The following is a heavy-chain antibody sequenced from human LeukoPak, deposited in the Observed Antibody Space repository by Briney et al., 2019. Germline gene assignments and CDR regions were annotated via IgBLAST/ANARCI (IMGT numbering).Heavy chain of an antibody. CDR3: VRAGSYSSSWGYFDY. J-gene: IGHJ4*02. Sequence: PSETLSLTCTVSGGSISSSSYYWGWIRQPPGKGLEWIGSIYYSGSTYYNPSLKSRVTISVDTSKNQFSLKLSSVTAADTAVYYCVRAGSYSSSWGYFDYWGQGTLVSVCS. CDR1: GGSISSSSYY. V-gene: IGHV4-39*01. CDR2: IYYSGST. D-gene: IGHD6-6*01.